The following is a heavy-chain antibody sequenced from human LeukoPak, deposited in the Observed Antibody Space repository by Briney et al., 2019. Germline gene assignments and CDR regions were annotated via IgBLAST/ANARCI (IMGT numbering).Heavy chain of an antibody. CDR3: AKVQDIVVVTASFDY. D-gene: IGHD2-21*02. Sequence: GGSLRLSCAASGFTFSSYAMSWVRQAPGKGLEWVSAISGSGGSTYYAESVKGRFTISRDNSKNTLYLQMNSLRAEDTAVYYCAKVQDIVVVTASFDYWGQGTLVTVSS. V-gene: IGHV3-23*01. CDR2: ISGSGGST. J-gene: IGHJ4*02. CDR1: GFTFSSYA.